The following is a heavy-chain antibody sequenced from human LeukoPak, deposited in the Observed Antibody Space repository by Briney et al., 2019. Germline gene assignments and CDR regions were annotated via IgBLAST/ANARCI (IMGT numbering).Heavy chain of an antibody. D-gene: IGHD2-2*01. V-gene: IGHV4-34*01. CDR2: INHSGST. CDR3: ARGAGMSPAATAYYYYMDV. J-gene: IGHJ6*03. CDR1: GGSFSGYY. Sequence: SETLSLTCAVYGGSFSGYYWSWIRQPPGKGLEWIGEINHSGSTNYNPSLKSRVTISVDTSKNQFSLRLSSVTAADTAVYYCARGAGMSPAATAYYYYMDVWGKGTTVTVSS.